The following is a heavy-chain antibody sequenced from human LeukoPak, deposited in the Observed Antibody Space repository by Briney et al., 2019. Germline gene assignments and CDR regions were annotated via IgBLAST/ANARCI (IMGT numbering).Heavy chain of an antibody. Sequence: HPSETLSLTCAVYGGSFSGYYWSWIRQPPGKGLEWIGEINHSGSTNYNPSLKSRVTISVDTSKNQFSLKLSSVTAADTAVYYCAREGGFYRPLDYSGQGTLVTVSS. D-gene: IGHD3-3*01. V-gene: IGHV4-34*01. CDR1: GGSFSGYY. J-gene: IGHJ4*02. CDR2: INHSGST. CDR3: AREGGFYRPLDY.